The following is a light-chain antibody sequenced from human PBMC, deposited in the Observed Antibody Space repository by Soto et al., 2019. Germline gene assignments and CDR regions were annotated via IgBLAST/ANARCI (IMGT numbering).Light chain of an antibody. V-gene: IGKV3-11*01. CDR3: QQRSEWPWT. J-gene: IGKJ1*01. Sequence: EIVLTQSPATLSFSPGERGTLSCRASESVTNYLAWYQQKPGQAPRLLVYDVSNRATGIPARFSGGGSGTDFTLTISNLEPEDFAVYYCQQRSEWPWTFGQGTKVEIX. CDR1: ESVTNY. CDR2: DVS.